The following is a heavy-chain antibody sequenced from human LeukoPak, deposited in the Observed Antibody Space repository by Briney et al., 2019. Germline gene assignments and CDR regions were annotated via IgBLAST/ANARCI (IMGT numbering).Heavy chain of an antibody. CDR1: GGSFSGYY. CDR2: INHSGST. J-gene: IGHJ2*01. D-gene: IGHD2-8*02. V-gene: IGHV4-34*01. Sequence: NSSETLSLTCAVYGGSFSGYYWSWIRQPPGKGLEWIGEINHSGSTNYNPSLKSRVTISVDTSKNQFSLKLSSVTAADTTVYYCARGTKSSRVTVLTSFWYFDLWGRGTLVTVSS. CDR3: ARGTKSSRVTVLTSFWYFDL.